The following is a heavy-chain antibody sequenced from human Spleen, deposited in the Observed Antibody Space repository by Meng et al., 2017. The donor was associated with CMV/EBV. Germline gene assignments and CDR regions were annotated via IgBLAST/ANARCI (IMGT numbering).Heavy chain of an antibody. J-gene: IGHJ5*02. D-gene: IGHD3-22*01. CDR2: IYYSGST. V-gene: IGHV4-39*01. CDR3: ARELVVPTGGFDP. Sequence: VSGGSISSSSYYWGWNRQPPGKGLEWIGSIYYSGSTYYNPSLKSRVTISVDTSKNQFSLKLSSVTAADTAVYYCARELVVPTGGFDPWGQGTLVTVSS. CDR1: GGSISSSSYY.